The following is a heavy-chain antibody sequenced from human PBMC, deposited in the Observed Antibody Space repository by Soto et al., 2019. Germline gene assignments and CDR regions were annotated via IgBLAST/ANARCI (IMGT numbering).Heavy chain of an antibody. Sequence: GESLKISCKGSGYSFTRNWIGWVRQMPGKGLEWMGIIYPGDSNIKYSPSFQGQASISADKSISTAYLQWSSLKASDTAMYYCARHCMEVAVRVNCFDPWGQGTLVTVSS. D-gene: IGHD6-19*01. CDR1: GYSFTRNW. V-gene: IGHV5-51*01. CDR3: ARHCMEVAVRVNCFDP. CDR2: IYPGDSNI. J-gene: IGHJ5*02.